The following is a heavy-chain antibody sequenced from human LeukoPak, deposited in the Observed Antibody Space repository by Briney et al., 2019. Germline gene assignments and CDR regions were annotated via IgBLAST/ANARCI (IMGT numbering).Heavy chain of an antibody. CDR2: IVVGRANA. D-gene: IGHD3-22*01. J-gene: IGHJ4*02. CDR3: ATGYFETRREGL. V-gene: IGHV1-58*01. Sequence: AVWVSCEASGISFFVCAVRRGSQAREQGGEWIGRIVVGRANANYAQKFQERVTITRDISTDTVYMELSSLRPENAGMYYCATGYFETRREGLWGQGTLVTVSS. CDR1: GISFFVCA.